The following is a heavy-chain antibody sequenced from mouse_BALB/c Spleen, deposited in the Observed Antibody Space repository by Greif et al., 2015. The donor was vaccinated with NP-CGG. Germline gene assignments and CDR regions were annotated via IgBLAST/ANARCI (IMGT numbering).Heavy chain of an antibody. CDR3: TRGFAY. J-gene: IGHJ3*01. CDR2: IYPSDSYT. CDR1: GYTFTSYW. Sequence: QVQLQQSGAELVRPGASVKLSCKASGYTFTSYWINWVKQRPGQVLEWIGNIYPSDSYTNYNQKFKDKATLTVDKSSSTAYMQLSSPTSEDSAVYYCTRGFAYWGQGTLVTVSA. V-gene: IGHV1-69*02.